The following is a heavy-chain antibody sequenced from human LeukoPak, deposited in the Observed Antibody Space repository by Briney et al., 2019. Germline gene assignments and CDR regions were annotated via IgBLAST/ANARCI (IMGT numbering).Heavy chain of an antibody. CDR2: MNPSAGIT. D-gene: IGHD3-22*01. CDR3: ARSQYITMIVARLYQFDD. V-gene: IGHV1-46*01. CDR1: GYTFTSYH. J-gene: IGHJ4*02. Sequence: GASVKVSCKASGYTFTSYHMHWVRQAPGQGLDWMGIMNPSAGITTYAQKFQGRVAMTKDTSTSTVYMELSSLRSEDTAVYYCARSQYITMIVARLYQFDDWGQGTRVTVSS.